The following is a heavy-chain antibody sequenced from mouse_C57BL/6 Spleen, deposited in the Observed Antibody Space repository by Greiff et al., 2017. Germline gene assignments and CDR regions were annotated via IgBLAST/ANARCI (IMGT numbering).Heavy chain of an antibody. CDR1: GYTFTSYW. V-gene: IGHV1-61*01. Sequence: QVQLQQPGAELVRPGSSVKLSCKASGYTFTSYWMDWVKQRPGQGLEWIGNIYPSDSETHYNQKFKDKATLTVDKSSSTAYMQLSSLTSEDSAVYYCARRGEDYFDYWGQGTTLTVSS. J-gene: IGHJ2*01. CDR3: ARRGEDYFDY. CDR2: IYPSDSET.